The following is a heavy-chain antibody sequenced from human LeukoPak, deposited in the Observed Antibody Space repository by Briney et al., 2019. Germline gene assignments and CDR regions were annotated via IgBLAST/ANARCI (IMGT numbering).Heavy chain of an antibody. CDR3: ARDAVGARAFDI. CDR1: GFTFSSYE. V-gene: IGHV3-48*03. D-gene: IGHD3-3*01. J-gene: IGHJ3*02. Sequence: GGSLRLSCAASGFTFSSYEMNWVRQAPGKGLEWVSYISSSGSNIYYADSVEGRFTISRDNAKNTLYLHMTNLRADDMAVYYCARDAVGARAFDIWGQGIMVTV. CDR2: ISSSGSNI.